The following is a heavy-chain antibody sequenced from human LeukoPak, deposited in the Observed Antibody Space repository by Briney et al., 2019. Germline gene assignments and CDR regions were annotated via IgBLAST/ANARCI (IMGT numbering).Heavy chain of an antibody. Sequence: GGSLRLSCAASGFTFSSYWMHWVRQAPGKGPVWVSRINSDGSSTGYADSVKGRFTISRDNAKNTLYLQMNSLRAEDTAVYYCARETAGGLGYWGQGTPVTVSS. J-gene: IGHJ4*02. CDR2: INSDGSST. D-gene: IGHD6-13*01. CDR1: GFTFSSYW. CDR3: ARETAGGLGY. V-gene: IGHV3-74*01.